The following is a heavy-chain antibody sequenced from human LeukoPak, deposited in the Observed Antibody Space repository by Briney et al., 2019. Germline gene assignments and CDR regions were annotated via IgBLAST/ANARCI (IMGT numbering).Heavy chain of an antibody. CDR2: ISPKSGGA. D-gene: IGHD2-15*01. Sequence: GASVKVSCKASGYIFTGYYMHWVRQAPGQGLEWMGWISPKSGGADYAQKFQGRVTMTRDTSSDTAYMTLSRLRPDDAAVYYCARGPPEYCSGGSCYSGRNWIDPWGQGTLVIVSS. CDR3: ARGPPEYCSGGSCYSGRNWIDP. CDR1: GYIFTGYY. V-gene: IGHV1-2*02. J-gene: IGHJ5*02.